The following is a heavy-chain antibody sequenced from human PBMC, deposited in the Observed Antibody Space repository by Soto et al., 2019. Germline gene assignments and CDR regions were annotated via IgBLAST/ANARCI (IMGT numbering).Heavy chain of an antibody. V-gene: IGHV4-30-4*01. J-gene: IGHJ6*02. Sequence: ASETLSLTCTVSGGSISSGDYYWSWIRQPPGKGLEWIGYIYYSGSTYYNPSLKSRVTISVDTSKNQFSLKLSSVTAADTAVYYCARTSITIFGVAYYYYGMDVWGQGTTVTVSS. CDR1: GGSISSGDYY. D-gene: IGHD3-3*01. CDR3: ARTSITIFGVAYYYYGMDV. CDR2: IYYSGST.